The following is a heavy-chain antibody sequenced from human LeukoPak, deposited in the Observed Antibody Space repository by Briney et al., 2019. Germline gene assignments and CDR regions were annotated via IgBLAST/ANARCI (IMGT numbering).Heavy chain of an antibody. D-gene: IGHD4-17*01. J-gene: IGHJ4*02. CDR2: INHSGST. V-gene: IGHV4-34*01. CDR3: ARSYGDYVNFDY. CDR1: GGSFSGYY. Sequence: SETLSLTCAVYGGSFSGYYWSWIRQPPGKGLEWIGEINHSGSTNYNPSLKSRVTISVDTSKNQFSLKLSSVTAADTAVYYCARSYGDYVNFDYWGQGTLATVSS.